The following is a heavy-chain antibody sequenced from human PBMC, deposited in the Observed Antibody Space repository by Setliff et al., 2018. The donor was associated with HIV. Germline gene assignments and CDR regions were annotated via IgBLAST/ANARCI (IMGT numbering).Heavy chain of an antibody. CDR1: EGYITGYY. D-gene: IGHD3-22*01. J-gene: IGHJ4*02. V-gene: IGHV4-59*01. CDR3: ARFNALLGSSTYYDY. Sequence: PSETLSLTCTVSEGYITGYYWTWIRQPPGRGLEWIGYIFYSGTTKFNPSLKSRAAISVDSSNNQFSLKMTSVTAADTAVYFCARFNALLGSSTYYDYWGPGLRVTV. CDR2: IFYSGTT.